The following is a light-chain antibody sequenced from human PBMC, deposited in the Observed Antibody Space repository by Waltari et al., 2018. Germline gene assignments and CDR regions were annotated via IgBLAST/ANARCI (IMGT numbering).Light chain of an antibody. Sequence: DIQMTQSPSSLSASVGDRVTITCRASQDISNFLVWFQQKPGKAPNSLIYAASSLQSGVPSKFSGSGSGTDFTLTISSLQPEDFATYYCQQYNSYPFTFGPGTKVDFK. CDR2: AAS. CDR3: QQYNSYPFT. V-gene: IGKV1-16*02. CDR1: QDISNF. J-gene: IGKJ3*01.